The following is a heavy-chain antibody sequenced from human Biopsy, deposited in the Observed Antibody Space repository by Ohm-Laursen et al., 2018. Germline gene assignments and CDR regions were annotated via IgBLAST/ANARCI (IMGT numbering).Heavy chain of an antibody. Sequence: GTLSLTCAVSGGSFSSTYWGWIRQTPGKGLEWIGEINHSGSTKYNPSFESRVTISVDTSKNQFSLNLFSVTAADAARYFCARGEYYAYWSGARKLNYFDYWGQGTLVIVSS. V-gene: IGHV4-34*01. CDR1: GGSFSSTY. CDR3: ARGEYYAYWSGARKLNYFDY. J-gene: IGHJ4*02. CDR2: INHSGST. D-gene: IGHD3-3*01.